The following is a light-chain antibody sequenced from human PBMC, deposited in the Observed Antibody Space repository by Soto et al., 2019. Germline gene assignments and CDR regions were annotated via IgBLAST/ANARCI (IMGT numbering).Light chain of an antibody. J-gene: IGLJ1*01. Sequence: QSALTQPASVSGSPGQSITISCTGTSSDVGYYHFVSWYQHHPGKAPKLLTYDVSNRPSGVSNRFSGSKSGNTASLTISGLQAEDEADYYCSSYTTSNTYVFGPGTKLTVL. CDR3: SSYTTSNTYV. CDR2: DVS. V-gene: IGLV2-14*01. CDR1: SSDVGYYHF.